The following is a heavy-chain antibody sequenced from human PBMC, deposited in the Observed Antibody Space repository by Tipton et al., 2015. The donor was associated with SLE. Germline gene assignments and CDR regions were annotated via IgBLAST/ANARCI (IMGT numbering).Heavy chain of an antibody. CDR1: GYSISNGYF. D-gene: IGHD1-26*01. CDR3: ARESSGSYYVEAFDI. CDR2: IYYSGST. V-gene: IGHV4-38-2*02. Sequence: TLSLTCDVTGYSISNGYFWGWVRQPPGKGLEWIGSIYYSGSTYYNPSLKSRVTISVDKSKNQFSLKLSSVTAADTAVYYCARESSGSYYVEAFDIWGQGTMVTVSS. J-gene: IGHJ3*02.